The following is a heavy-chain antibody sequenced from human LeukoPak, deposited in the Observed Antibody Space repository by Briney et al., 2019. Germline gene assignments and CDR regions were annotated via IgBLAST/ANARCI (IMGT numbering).Heavy chain of an antibody. CDR3: ARELGDGYNCYFDY. Sequence: SVKVSCKASGGTFSSYAISWVRQAPGQGLEWMGRIIPILGIANYAQKFQGRVTITADKSTSTAYMELSSLRSEDTAVYYCARELGDGYNCYFDYWGQGTLVTVSS. CDR2: IIPILGIA. V-gene: IGHV1-69*04. CDR1: GGTFSSYA. D-gene: IGHD5-24*01. J-gene: IGHJ4*02.